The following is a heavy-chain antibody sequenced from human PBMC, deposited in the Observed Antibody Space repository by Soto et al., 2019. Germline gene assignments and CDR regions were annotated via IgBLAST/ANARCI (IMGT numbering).Heavy chain of an antibody. V-gene: IGHV4-39*01. CDR3: ARQTGGFGYYFDY. CDR1: GGAISSSDYY. J-gene: IGHJ4*02. CDR2: VYYSGST. Sequence: QLQLQESGPGLVKPSETLSLTCIVSGGAISSSDYYWGWVRQPPGKGLEWIGAVYYSGSTYYNPSLTGRVTISVDTSKNQFSLNLRSVTAAATAVYYCARQTGGFGYYFDYWGQGALVTVSS. D-gene: IGHD3-16*01.